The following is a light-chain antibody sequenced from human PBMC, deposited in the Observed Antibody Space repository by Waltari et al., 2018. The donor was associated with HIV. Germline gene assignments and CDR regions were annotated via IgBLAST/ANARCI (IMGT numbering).Light chain of an antibody. J-gene: IGLJ2*01. CDR1: TSNIGSHT. CDR2: KKY. V-gene: IGLV1-44*01. CDR3: AAWDDSLNGAI. Sequence: QSVLTQPPSASGTPGQRVTISCSGSTSNIGSHTVSWYQHLPGTAPKLLIYKKYQRPAGFPDRFSGSKSDNSASLAISGLQSEDEAGYFCAAWDDSLNGAIFGGGTKLTVL.